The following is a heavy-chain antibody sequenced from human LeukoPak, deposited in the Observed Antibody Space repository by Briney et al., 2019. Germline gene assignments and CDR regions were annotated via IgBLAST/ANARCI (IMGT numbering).Heavy chain of an antibody. V-gene: IGHV1-2*02. CDR1: GYTFTGYY. CDR3: ARALVVVTAILPY. J-gene: IGHJ4*02. CDR2: INPNSGGT. D-gene: IGHD2-21*02. Sequence: ASVKVSCKASGYTFTGYYMHWVRQAPGQGLEWMGWINPNSGGTNYAQKFQGRVTMTRDTSISTAYMELSRLRSDDTAVYYCARALVVVTAILPYWGQGTLITVSS.